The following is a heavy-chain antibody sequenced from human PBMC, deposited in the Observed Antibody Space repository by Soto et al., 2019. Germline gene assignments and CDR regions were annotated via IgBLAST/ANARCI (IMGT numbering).Heavy chain of an antibody. D-gene: IGHD3-10*01. J-gene: IGHJ5*02. CDR3: ARGRIGWDYYGSGSYSWFDP. CDR1: GGSFIVYY. V-gene: IGHV4-34*01. Sequence: SEPLSLTCSVYGGSFIVYYWSWIRQPPGKGLEWIGEINHSGSTNYNPSLKSRVTISVDTSKNQFSLKLSSVTAADTAVYYCARGRIGWDYYGSGSYSWFDPWGQGTLVTVS. CDR2: INHSGST.